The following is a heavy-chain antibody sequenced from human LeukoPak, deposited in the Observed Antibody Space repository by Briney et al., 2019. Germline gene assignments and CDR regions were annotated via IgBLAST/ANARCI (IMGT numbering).Heavy chain of an antibody. CDR2: ISSSGSTI. D-gene: IGHD1-26*01. CDR3: ARDRWELEYYYMDV. J-gene: IGHJ6*03. CDR1: GFTFSDYY. V-gene: IGHV3-11*04. Sequence: GGSLRLSCAASGFTFSDYYMSWIRQAPGKGLEWVSYISSSGSTICYADSVKGRFTISRDNAKNSLYLQMNSLRAEDTAVYYCARDRWELEYYYMDVWGKGTTVTVSS.